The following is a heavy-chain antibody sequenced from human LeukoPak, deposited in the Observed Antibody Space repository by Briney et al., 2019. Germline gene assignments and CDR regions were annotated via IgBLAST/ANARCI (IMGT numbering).Heavy chain of an antibody. CDR1: GFTFSSYE. V-gene: IGHV3-48*03. D-gene: IGHD1-7*01. CDR3: AGYNWNYGPHWFDP. CDR2: ISSSGSNI. J-gene: IGHJ5*02. Sequence: GGSLRLSCVASGFTFSSYEMNWVRQAPGKGLEWVSYISSSGSNIYYADSVKGRFTISRDNAKNSLFLQMNSLRVEDTAAYHCAGYNWNYGPHWFDPWGQGTLVTVSS.